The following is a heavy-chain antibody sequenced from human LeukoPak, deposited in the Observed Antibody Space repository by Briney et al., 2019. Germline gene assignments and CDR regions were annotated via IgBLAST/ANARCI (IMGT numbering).Heavy chain of an antibody. D-gene: IGHD3-10*01. Sequence: GGSLRLSCAASGFTFSSYWMHWVRQAPGKGLVWVSRINTDGSRTNYADSVKGRFTISRDNAKNTLYLQMNSLRAEDTAVYYCSYRRVDYGSGEVPWGQGTLVTVSS. V-gene: IGHV3-74*01. J-gene: IGHJ5*02. CDR2: INTDGSRT. CDR3: SYRRVDYGSGEVP. CDR1: GFTFSSYW.